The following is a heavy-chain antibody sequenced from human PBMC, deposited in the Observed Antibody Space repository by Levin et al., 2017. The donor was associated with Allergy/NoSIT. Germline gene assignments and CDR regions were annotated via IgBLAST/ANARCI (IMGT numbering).Heavy chain of an antibody. D-gene: IGHD7-27*01. CDR2: IYYSGST. CDR1: GGSISGYY. Sequence: SQTLSLPCTVSGGSISGYYWSWIRQPPGKGLEWIGYIYYSGSTKYNPSLKSRVTISVDTSKNQFSLKLNSVTAADTAVYYCARDRTITTTGETYFYGMDGWGQGTTVTVSS. V-gene: IGHV4-59*01. J-gene: IGHJ6*02. CDR3: ARDRTITTTGETYFYGMDG.